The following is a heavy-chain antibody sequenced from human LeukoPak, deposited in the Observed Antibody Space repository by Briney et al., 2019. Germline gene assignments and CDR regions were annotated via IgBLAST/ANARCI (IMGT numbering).Heavy chain of an antibody. CDR1: GGTFSSYA. CDR2: IIPIFGTA. J-gene: IGHJ4*02. Sequence: SVKVSCKASGGTFSSYAISWVRQAPGQGLEWMGGIIPIFGTANYAQKFQGRVTITADESTSTAYMELSSLRSEDTAVYYCAVYYYDSSGYYPFDYWGQGTLVTVSS. V-gene: IGHV1-69*13. D-gene: IGHD3-22*01. CDR3: AVYYYDSSGYYPFDY.